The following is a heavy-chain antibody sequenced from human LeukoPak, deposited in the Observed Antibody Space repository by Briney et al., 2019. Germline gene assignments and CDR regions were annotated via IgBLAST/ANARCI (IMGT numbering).Heavy chain of an antibody. Sequence: KPSETLSLTFTVPGGSLSSYYWGLIRQPPGKGLEWIGYIYYSGSTNYNPSLKSRVTISVDTSKNQFSLKLSSVTAADTAVYYCARAAGVPVAFDIWGQGTMVTVSS. J-gene: IGHJ3*02. CDR1: GGSLSSYY. D-gene: IGHD2-8*01. CDR2: IYYSGST. V-gene: IGHV4-59*01. CDR3: ARAAGVPVAFDI.